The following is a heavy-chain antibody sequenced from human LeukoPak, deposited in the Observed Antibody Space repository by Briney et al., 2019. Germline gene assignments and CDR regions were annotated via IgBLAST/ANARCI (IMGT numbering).Heavy chain of an antibody. J-gene: IGHJ4*02. V-gene: IGHV4-39*07. D-gene: IGHD5-18*01. CDR3: AREGHSYGPPGAFDY. CDR2: IYYSGST. CDR1: GGSISSSSYY. Sequence: SETLSLTCTVSGGSISSSSYYWGWIRQPPGKGLEWIGSIYYSGSTYYNPSLKSRVTISVDTSKNQFSLKLSSVTAADTAVYYCAREGHSYGPPGAFDYWGQGTLVTVSS.